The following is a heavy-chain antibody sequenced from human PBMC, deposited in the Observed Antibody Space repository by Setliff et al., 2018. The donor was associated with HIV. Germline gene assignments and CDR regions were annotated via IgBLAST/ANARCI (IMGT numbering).Heavy chain of an antibody. Sequence: KPSETLSLTCTVSGGSISSSSYYWGWIRQPPGKGLEWIGNIYSGGTTYYNSSLRSRVTISVDTSKNQFSLKLNSVTAADTAVYYCARHYVDTAMVFFDYWGQGTLVTVSS. J-gene: IGHJ4*02. D-gene: IGHD5-18*01. CDR3: ARHYVDTAMVFFDY. CDR2: IYSGGTT. CDR1: GGSISSSSYY. V-gene: IGHV4-39*01.